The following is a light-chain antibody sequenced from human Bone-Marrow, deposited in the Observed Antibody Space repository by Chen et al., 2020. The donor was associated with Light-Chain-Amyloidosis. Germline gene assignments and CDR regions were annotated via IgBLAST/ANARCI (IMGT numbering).Light chain of an antibody. V-gene: IGLV2-14*03. CDR3: SSYTSGRTLV. CDR1: SSDVGGYNH. CDR2: DVS. J-gene: IGLJ2*01. Sequence: QSALTQPASVSGSPGQSIPISCTGTSSDVGGYNHVSWYQQHPGKAPKLMIYDVSNRPSGVSNRFSGSQSGNTASLTSSGLQAEDEADYYCSSYTSGRTLVFGGGTKLTVL.